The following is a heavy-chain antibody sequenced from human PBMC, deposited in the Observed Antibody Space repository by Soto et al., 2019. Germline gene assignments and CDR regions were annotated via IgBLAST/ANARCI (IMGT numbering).Heavy chain of an antibody. CDR2: FSGSGGDT. J-gene: IGHJ4*02. CDR3: AAGTNSDWYTY. Sequence: LRLSCAASGFTFSNYAMSWVRQTPGKGLEWVSLFSGSGGDTYYADSVKGRLTISRDNSKNTLYLQMNSLGAEDTAVYYCAAGTNSDWYTYWGQGTLVTVSS. V-gene: IGHV3-23*01. D-gene: IGHD1-1*01. CDR1: GFTFSNYA.